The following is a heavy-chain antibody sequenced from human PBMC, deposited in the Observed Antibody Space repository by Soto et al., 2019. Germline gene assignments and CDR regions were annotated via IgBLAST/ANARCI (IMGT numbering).Heavy chain of an antibody. CDR1: GGVFSNYA. Sequence: ASGKVSCNASGGVFSNYALTWVRQAPGQGLEWVRGFVTCFGRPNYAPKLQGSVPVKAEESTRTGYMDLSSLTSGDTDMYYCARGSHYLSTGYYFDNWGQGTLVPVSS. D-gene: IGHD3-22*01. CDR3: ARGSHYLSTGYYFDN. V-gene: IGHV1-69*13. CDR2: FVTCFGRP. J-gene: IGHJ5*02.